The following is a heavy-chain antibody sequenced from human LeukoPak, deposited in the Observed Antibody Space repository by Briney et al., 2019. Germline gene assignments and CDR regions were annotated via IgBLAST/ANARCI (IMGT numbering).Heavy chain of an antibody. V-gene: IGHV1-46*01. CDR2: INPSGGST. Sequence: ASVKVSCKASGYTFTSYYMHWVRQAPGEGLEWMGIINPSGGSTSYAQKFQGRVTMTRDMSTSTVYMELSSLRSEDTAVYYCARVAAEVVGVPGAIGFGWLRRDYYYIDVWGKGTTVTVS. D-gene: IGHD2-2*02. CDR3: ARVAAEVVGVPGAIGFGWLRRDYYYIDV. CDR1: GYTFTSYY. J-gene: IGHJ6*03.